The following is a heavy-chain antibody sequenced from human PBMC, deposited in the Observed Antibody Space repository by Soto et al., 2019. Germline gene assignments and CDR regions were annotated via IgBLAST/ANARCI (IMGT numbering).Heavy chain of an antibody. CDR2: IIPIFGTA. D-gene: IGHD2-2*01. V-gene: IGHV1-69*01. J-gene: IGHJ6*02. Sequence: KASGVTFSSYAISWVRQAPGQGLEWMGGIIPIFGTANYAQKFQGRVTITADESTSTAYMELSSLRSEDTAVYYCAREGTDIVVVPAAPYGMDVWGQGTTVTVSS. CDR3: AREGTDIVVVPAAPYGMDV. CDR1: GVTFSSYA.